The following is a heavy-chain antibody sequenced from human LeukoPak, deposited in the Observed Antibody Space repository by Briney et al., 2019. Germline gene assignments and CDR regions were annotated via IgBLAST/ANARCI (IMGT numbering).Heavy chain of an antibody. CDR1: GFTVSDNY. Sequence: GASLRLSCAASGFTVSDNYMSWVRQAPGKGLEWVPVMYSRGDTYYANSVKGRFTFSRDISKNTLYLQMNGLRVEDTAMYYCARDAPQVPAAGVLASWGQGTLVIVSS. V-gene: IGHV3-53*01. CDR2: MYSRGDT. D-gene: IGHD6-13*01. CDR3: ARDAPQVPAAGVLAS. J-gene: IGHJ5*02.